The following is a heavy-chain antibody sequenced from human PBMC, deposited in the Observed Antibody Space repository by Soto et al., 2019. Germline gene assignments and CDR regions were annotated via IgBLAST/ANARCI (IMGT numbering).Heavy chain of an antibody. CDR3: AKDAQAVDRSELDY. V-gene: IGHV3-23*01. CDR2: ISGGGGST. J-gene: IGHJ4*02. D-gene: IGHD6-19*01. Sequence: EVQLLESGGGLVQPGGSLRLSCAASGFPFSSYAMSWVRQPPGKGLEWVSAISGGGGSTYYADSVKGRFTISRDNSKNTLYLQMNSLRAEDTAVYYCAKDAQAVDRSELDYWGQGALVTVAS. CDR1: GFPFSSYA.